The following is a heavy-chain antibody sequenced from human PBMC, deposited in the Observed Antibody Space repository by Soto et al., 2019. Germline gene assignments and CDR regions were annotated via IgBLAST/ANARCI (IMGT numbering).Heavy chain of an antibody. J-gene: IGHJ4*02. Sequence: SSVKVSCKASGGSLSTNPISWVRQAPGQGLEWMGGTGSGTGPGNHAQKFQGRLTVTADKSTSTVYMELTNLSSEDTAVYYCARRDSGGFYRFFDSWGQGTLVTVSS. CDR3: ARRDSGGFYRFFDS. V-gene: IGHV1-69*06. CDR1: GGSLSTNP. D-gene: IGHD2-15*01. CDR2: TGSGTGPG.